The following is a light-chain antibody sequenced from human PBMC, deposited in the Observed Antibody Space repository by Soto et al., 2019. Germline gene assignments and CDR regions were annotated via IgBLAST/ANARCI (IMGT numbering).Light chain of an antibody. J-gene: IGKJ4*01. V-gene: IGKV3-11*01. CDR2: HAS. CDR1: LSVNNY. Sequence: EIVLTQSPATLSLSPGDRATLSCRASLSVNNYLAWYQQKSGQAPRLLIYHASNRATGVPARFSGSGSGTDFTLTISNLEPEDFAVYYCQQCVNRALTFGGGTKVEIK. CDR3: QQCVNRALT.